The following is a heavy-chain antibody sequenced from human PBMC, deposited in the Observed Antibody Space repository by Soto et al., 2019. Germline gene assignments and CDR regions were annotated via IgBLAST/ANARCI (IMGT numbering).Heavy chain of an antibody. V-gene: IGHV5-51*01. CDR3: GRVSGDGDDMDV. D-gene: IGHD3-10*02. Sequence: VESLKISCKASGYIFSSYWISCLLQMPGKVLEWMGIIYPGDSDVRYNSSLKGQVTMSADKSISTAYLQWSSLKASDSAKYFCGRVSGDGDDMDVWGQGTTVTVSS. J-gene: IGHJ6*02. CDR2: IYPGDSDV. CDR1: GYIFSSYW.